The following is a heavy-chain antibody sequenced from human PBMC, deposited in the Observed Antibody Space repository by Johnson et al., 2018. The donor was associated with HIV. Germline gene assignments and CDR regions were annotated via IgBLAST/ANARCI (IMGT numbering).Heavy chain of an antibody. D-gene: IGHD3-22*01. CDR2: ITQDGGTK. CDR1: GFTFSSHW. CDR3: ARGRISRKGVDLRGGGFDI. V-gene: IGHV3-7*01. J-gene: IGHJ3*02. Sequence: VQLVESGGGLVQPRGSLRLSCAASGFTFSSHWMSWVRQAPGEGLEWVANITQDGGTKYSADSVKGRFTISRDNSNNTLYLQMNSLRVEDTAVYVCARGRISRKGVDLRGGGFDIWGQGTKVTVSS.